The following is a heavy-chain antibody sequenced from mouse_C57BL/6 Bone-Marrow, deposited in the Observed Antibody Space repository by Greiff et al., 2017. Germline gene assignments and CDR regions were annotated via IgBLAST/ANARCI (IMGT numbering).Heavy chain of an antibody. CDR1: GFTFSDDW. Sequence: EVQLVESGGGLVQPGGSMKLSCAASGFTFSDDWMDWVRQSPEKGLEWVAEIRTKANNPASSYAESGKGRFTISRDESKSSVYLQMNSLRAEDTGIDYCTMATVVATNAMDYWGQGTSVTVSS. CDR3: TMATVVATNAMDY. J-gene: IGHJ4*01. CDR2: IRTKANNPAS. D-gene: IGHD1-1*01. V-gene: IGHV6-6*01.